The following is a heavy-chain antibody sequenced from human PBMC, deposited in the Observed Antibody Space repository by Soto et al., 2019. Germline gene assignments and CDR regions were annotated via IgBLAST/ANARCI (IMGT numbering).Heavy chain of an antibody. CDR3: ARRQTYCGGNCYSGFDY. CDR1: GFSLSTSGVG. CDR2: IYWDDDK. Sequence: QITLKESGPTLVKPTQTLTLTCTFSGFSLSTSGVGVGWIRQPPGKALEWLALIYWDDDKRYSPSLKSRLTITKDTSKTQVVLTMTNMDPVDTATYYCARRQTYCGGNCYSGFDYWGQGTLVTVSS. J-gene: IGHJ4*02. V-gene: IGHV2-5*02. D-gene: IGHD2-21*02.